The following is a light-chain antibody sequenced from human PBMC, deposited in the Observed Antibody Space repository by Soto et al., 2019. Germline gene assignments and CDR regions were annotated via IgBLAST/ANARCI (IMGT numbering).Light chain of an antibody. J-gene: IGKJ1*01. Sequence: ERVLTQAPATLSVSSGERVTLSCRASQSVNSNLAWYQQKPGQAPRLLIYGASSRATAIPARFSGSGSGTEFTLSISSLQSEDFAVYYCQQYNNWPRTFGQGTKVDIK. CDR1: QSVNSN. CDR3: QQYNNWPRT. CDR2: GAS. V-gene: IGKV3-15*01.